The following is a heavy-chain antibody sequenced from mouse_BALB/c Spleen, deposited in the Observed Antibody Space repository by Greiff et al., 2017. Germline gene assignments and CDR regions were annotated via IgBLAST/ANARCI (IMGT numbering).Heavy chain of an antibody. CDR2: IWRGGST. V-gene: IGHV2-5-1*01. CDR3: AKNYGITTVYYAMDY. Sequence: QVQLKQSGPSLVQPSQSLSITCTVSGFSLTSYGVHWVRQSPGKGLEWLGVIWRGGSTDYNAAFMSRLSITKDNSKSQVFFKMNSLQADDTAIYYCAKNYGITTVYYAMDYWGQGTSVTVSS. D-gene: IGHD1-1*01. J-gene: IGHJ4*01. CDR1: GFSLTSYG.